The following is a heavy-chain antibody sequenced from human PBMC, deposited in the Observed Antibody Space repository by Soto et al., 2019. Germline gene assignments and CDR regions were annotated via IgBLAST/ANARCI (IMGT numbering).Heavy chain of an antibody. CDR2: IGWDGATT. CDR1: GFTFDDFT. V-gene: IGHV3-43*01. CDR3: ARDRGYDAHDYYYNAMDV. Sequence: VRLVESGGVVVQPGGSLRLSCAASGFTFDDFTMHWVRQTPGKGLEWVSLIGWDGATTEYGDSVKGRFTISRDNAKNSLYLQMNSLRAEDTAVYYCARDRGYDAHDYYYNAMDVWGQGTMVTVSS. J-gene: IGHJ6*02. D-gene: IGHD2-15*01.